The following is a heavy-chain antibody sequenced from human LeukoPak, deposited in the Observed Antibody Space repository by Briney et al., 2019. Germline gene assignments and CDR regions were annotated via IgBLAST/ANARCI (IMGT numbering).Heavy chain of an antibody. J-gene: IGHJ6*02. CDR2: IYPGDSDT. CDR1: GYTFTTYW. D-gene: IGHD3-10*01. Sequence: GESLKISCKGSGYTFTTYWIVWVRQMPGKGLEWMGIIYPGDSDTRYSPSFQGQVTISADKSISTAYLQWSSLKASDTAMYYCARLDGANYYYYGMDVWGQGTTVTVSS. V-gene: IGHV5-51*01. CDR3: ARLDGANYYYYGMDV.